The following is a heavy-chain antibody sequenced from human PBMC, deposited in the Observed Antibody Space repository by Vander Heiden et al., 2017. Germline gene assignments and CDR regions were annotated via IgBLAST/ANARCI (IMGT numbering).Heavy chain of an antibody. Sequence: EEQLVESGGGLVQPGGSLRLSCAASGFTFSHYAMHWVRQAPGKGLEFVSAITSDGGTTYYANSVKGRFTISRDNSKNTLYLQMGSLRAEDMAVYYCARVLAYYYDGSGTDAFDIWGQGTMVTVSS. D-gene: IGHD3-22*01. CDR3: ARVLAYYYDGSGTDAFDI. CDR2: ITSDGGTT. V-gene: IGHV3-64*01. CDR1: GFTFSHYA. J-gene: IGHJ3*02.